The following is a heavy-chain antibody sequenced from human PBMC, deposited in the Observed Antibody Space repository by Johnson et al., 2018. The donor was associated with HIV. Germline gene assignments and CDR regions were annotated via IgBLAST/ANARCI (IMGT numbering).Heavy chain of an antibody. V-gene: IGHV3-13*01. J-gene: IGHJ3*02. Sequence: MLLVESGGGVVQPGGSLTLSCAASGFTFSNSDMHWVRQPTGQGLEWVSGMGTAGDRHYADSVNGRFTVSRENAKNSLHLQMNNLRDGDTAVYYCARGVSMFSSSWLESYAFDIWGQGTMVTGSS. CDR1: GFTFSNSD. CDR3: ARGVSMFSSSWLESYAFDI. CDR2: MGTAGDR. D-gene: IGHD6-13*01.